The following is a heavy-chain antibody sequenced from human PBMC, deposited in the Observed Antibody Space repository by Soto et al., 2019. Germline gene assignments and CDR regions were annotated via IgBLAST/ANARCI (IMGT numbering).Heavy chain of an antibody. CDR3: ARDRALELGDY. V-gene: IGHV1-18*01. CDR2: ISTYTGKT. Sequence: ASVKVSCKASGYTFTSYGFSWVRQAPGQGLEWMGWISTYTGKTNYARKLQGRVTMTTDTSTSTAYMELRSLRSDDTAVYYCARDRALELGDYWGQGTLVTGS. D-gene: IGHD1-26*01. J-gene: IGHJ4*02. CDR1: GYTFTSYG.